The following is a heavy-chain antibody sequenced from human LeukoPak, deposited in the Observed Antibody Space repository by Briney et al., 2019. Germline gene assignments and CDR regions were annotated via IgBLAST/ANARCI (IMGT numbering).Heavy chain of an antibody. CDR3: ARIYGRGAFDI. V-gene: IGHV4-4*02. CDR2: INHSGST. CDR1: GGSITTTNF. D-gene: IGHD5-12*01. Sequence: SGTLSLTCGVSGGSITTTNFWSWVRQPPSGGLEWIGEINHSGSTNYNPSLKSRVAISVDTSKNQFSLKLSSVTAADTAVYYCARIYGRGAFDIWGQGTMVTVSS. J-gene: IGHJ3*02.